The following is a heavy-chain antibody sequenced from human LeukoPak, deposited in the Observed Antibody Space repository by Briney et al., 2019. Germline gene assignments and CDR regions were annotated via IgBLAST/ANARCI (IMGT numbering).Heavy chain of an antibody. D-gene: IGHD5-18*01. Sequence: GGSLRLSCAASGFTFDDYAMHWVRHTPGKGLVWVSRIKGDGSSTSYADSVKGRFTISRDDAKNTLYLQMNSLRAEDTAVYYCARDGYSFGHDFDYWGQGTLVTVSS. CDR3: ARDGYSFGHDFDY. CDR2: IKGDGSST. CDR1: GFTFDDYA. V-gene: IGHV3-74*01. J-gene: IGHJ4*02.